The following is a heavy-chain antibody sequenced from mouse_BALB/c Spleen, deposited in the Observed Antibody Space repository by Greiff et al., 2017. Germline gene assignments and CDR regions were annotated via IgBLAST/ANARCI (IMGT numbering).Heavy chain of an antibody. Sequence: EVQLVESGGGLVQPGGSRKLSCAASGFTFSSFGMHWVRQAPEKGLVWVAYISSGSSTIYYADTVKGRFTISRDNPKNTLFLQMTSLRSEDTAMYYCARGRTGFDDWGQGTTLTVSS. J-gene: IGHJ2*01. D-gene: IGHD4-1*01. CDR1: GFTFSSFG. V-gene: IGHV5-17*02. CDR2: ISSGSSTI. CDR3: ARGRTGFDD.